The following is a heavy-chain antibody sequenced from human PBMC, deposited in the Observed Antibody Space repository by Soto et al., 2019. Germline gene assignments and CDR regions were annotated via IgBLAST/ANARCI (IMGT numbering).Heavy chain of an antibody. Sequence: GGSLRLSCAASGLSFSSYGMHWVRQAPGKGLEWVAVISYDGSNKYYADSVKGRFTISRDNSKNTLYLQMNSLRAEDTAVYYCAKVWHYDSSGPNDYWGQGTLVTVSS. V-gene: IGHV3-30*18. CDR3: AKVWHYDSSGPNDY. J-gene: IGHJ4*02. CDR2: ISYDGSNK. D-gene: IGHD3-22*01. CDR1: GLSFSSYG.